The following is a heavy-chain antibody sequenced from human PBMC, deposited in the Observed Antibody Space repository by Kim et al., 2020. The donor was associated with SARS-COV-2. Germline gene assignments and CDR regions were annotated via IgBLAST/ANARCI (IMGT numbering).Heavy chain of an antibody. Sequence: SYTNYSPSFQGHVTISADKSISTAYLQWSSLKASDTAMYYCARHRRDMDVWGQGTTVTVSS. J-gene: IGHJ6*02. V-gene: IGHV5-10-1*01. CDR3: ARHRRDMDV. CDR2: SYT.